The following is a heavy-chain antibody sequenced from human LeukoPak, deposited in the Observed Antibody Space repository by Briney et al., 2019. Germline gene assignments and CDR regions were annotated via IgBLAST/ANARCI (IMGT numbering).Heavy chain of an antibody. V-gene: IGHV1-8*01. J-gene: IGHJ6*03. CDR1: GYSFTNYD. CDR2: MNPNSGNT. D-gene: IGHD6-6*01. Sequence: ASVKVSCKAFGYSFTNYDINWVRQATGQGLEGMGWMNPNSGNTGYAQKFQGRVTMTRNTSISTAYMELSSLRSEDSAVYYCARAGRSSSFFNYHYYYMDVWGKGTTVTVSS. CDR3: ARAGRSSSFFNYHYYYMDV.